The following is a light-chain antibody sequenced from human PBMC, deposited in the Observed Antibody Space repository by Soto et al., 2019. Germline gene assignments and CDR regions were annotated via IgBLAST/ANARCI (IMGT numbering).Light chain of an antibody. CDR3: SSFTSSSTVV. CDR1: SSDVGRYNY. J-gene: IGLJ1*01. Sequence: QSVLAQPASVSGSRGQSITISCTGTSSDVGRYNYVSWFQQHPGKVPKLIIYDVSNWPSGVSDRFSGSKSGNTASLTISGLHPEDEADYYCSSFTSSSTVVFGIGTKLTVL. V-gene: IGLV2-14*03. CDR2: DVS.